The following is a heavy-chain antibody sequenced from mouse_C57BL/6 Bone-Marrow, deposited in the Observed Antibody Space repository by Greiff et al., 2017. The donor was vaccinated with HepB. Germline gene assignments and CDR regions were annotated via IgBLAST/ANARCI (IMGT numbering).Heavy chain of an antibody. CDR2: ISYDGSN. J-gene: IGHJ3*01. D-gene: IGHD3-2*02. Sequence: DVQLQESGPGLVKPSQSLSLTCSVTGYSITSGYYWNWIRQFPGNKLEWMGYISYDGSNNYNPSLKNRISITRDTSKNQFFLKLNSLTTEDTATYYCARDQQLMVAYWGQGTLVTVSA. V-gene: IGHV3-6*01. CDR1: GYSITSGYY. CDR3: ARDQQLMVAY.